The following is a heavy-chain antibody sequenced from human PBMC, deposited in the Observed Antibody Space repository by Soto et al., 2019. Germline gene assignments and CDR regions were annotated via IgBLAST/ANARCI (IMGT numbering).Heavy chain of an antibody. Sequence: ASVKVSCKTSGYIFINYGVRWVRQAPGQGLEWMGWISAYNGDKKYAQNVQGRLTLTTDTSTSTAYMEMRTLRSDDTAGYYCARDGQPIPAVMDVWGQGTTVTVSS. CDR1: GYIFINYG. CDR3: ARDGQPIPAVMDV. J-gene: IGHJ6*02. D-gene: IGHD2-21*01. V-gene: IGHV1-18*01. CDR2: ISAYNGDK.